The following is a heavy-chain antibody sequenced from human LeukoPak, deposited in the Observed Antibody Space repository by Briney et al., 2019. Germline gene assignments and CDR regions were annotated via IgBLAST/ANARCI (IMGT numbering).Heavy chain of an antibody. CDR1: GFTFSSYA. V-gene: IGHV3-23*01. CDR3: AKENGYSYGADYFDY. Sequence: GGSLRLSCAASGFTFSSYAMSWVRQAPGKGLEWVSTISGSGDSTYYADSVKGRFTISRDNSKNTLYLQMNSLRAEDTAVYYCAKENGYSYGADYFDYWGQGTLVTVSS. J-gene: IGHJ4*02. D-gene: IGHD5-18*01. CDR2: ISGSGDST.